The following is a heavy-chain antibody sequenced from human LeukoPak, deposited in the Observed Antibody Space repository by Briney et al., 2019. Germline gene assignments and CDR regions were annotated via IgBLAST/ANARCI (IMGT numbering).Heavy chain of an antibody. CDR2: ISSSSSTI. CDR3: ARDLGVTTVTLNDY. J-gene: IGHJ4*02. CDR1: GFTFSSYS. V-gene: IGHV3-48*01. Sequence: GGSLRLSCAASGFTFSSYSMNWVRQAPGKGLEWVSYISSSSSTIYYADSVKGRFTISRDNAKNSLYLQMNSLRAEDTAVYYCARDLGVTTVTLNDYWGQGTLVTVSS. D-gene: IGHD4-17*01.